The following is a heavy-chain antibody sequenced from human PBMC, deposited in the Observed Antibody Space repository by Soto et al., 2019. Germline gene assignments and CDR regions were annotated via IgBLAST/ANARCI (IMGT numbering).Heavy chain of an antibody. J-gene: IGHJ5*02. CDR2: IYYSGST. CDR1: GGSISSYY. Sequence: SETLSLTCTVSGGSISSYYWSWIRQPPGKGLEWIGYIYYSGSTNYNPSLKSRVTISVDTSKNQFSLKLSSVTAADTAVYYCARDVSGSHTDSNWFDPWGQGTLVTVSS. CDR3: ARDVSGSHTDSNWFDP. V-gene: IGHV4-59*01. D-gene: IGHD1-26*01.